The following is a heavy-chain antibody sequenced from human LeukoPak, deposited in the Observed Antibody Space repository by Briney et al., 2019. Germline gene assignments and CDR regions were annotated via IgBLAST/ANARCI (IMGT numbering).Heavy chain of an antibody. CDR3: AHRQSAAVGRWFDT. V-gene: IGHV2-5*02. D-gene: IGHD6-13*01. CDR1: GFSLTSGGLS. Sequence: ESGPALVRPTQTLTLTCTFSGFSLTSGGLSVGWIRQPPGKALEWLALIFWDDDERYNPSLKTRLTITKDTSKKQVFLTVTDMDPLDTGTYFCAHRQSAAVGRWFDTWGQGTLVTVSS. CDR2: IFWDDDE. J-gene: IGHJ5*02.